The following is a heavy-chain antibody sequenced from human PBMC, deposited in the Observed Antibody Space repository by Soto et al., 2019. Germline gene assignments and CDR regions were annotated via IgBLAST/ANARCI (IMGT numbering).Heavy chain of an antibody. CDR1: GGTSTRYA. CDR3: NRGSEYDFWSGYL. Sequence: QERLVQSGAEVRKPGSSVKDSCKVTGGTSTRYAINWVRQAPGQGLEWMGGIVPMFGTSKYAQKFQGRVTITADTSTNIAYMELRSLRSEDTAVYYCNRGSEYDFWSGYLWGQGTPVSVSS. V-gene: IGHV1-69*06. D-gene: IGHD3-3*01. J-gene: IGHJ4*02. CDR2: IVPMFGTS.